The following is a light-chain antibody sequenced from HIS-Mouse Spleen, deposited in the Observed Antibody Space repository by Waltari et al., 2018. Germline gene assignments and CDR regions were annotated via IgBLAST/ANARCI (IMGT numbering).Light chain of an antibody. V-gene: IGLV4-60*03. J-gene: IGLJ2*01. CDR1: SGHSRYI. CDR2: LEGSGSY. CDR3: ETWDSNTRV. Sequence: QPVLTQSSSASASLGSSVKLTCPLSSGHSRYIIAWHPQQPGKAPRYLMKLEGSGSYNKGSGVPDRFSGSSSGADRYLTISNLQSEDEADYYCETWDSNTRVFGGGTKLTVL.